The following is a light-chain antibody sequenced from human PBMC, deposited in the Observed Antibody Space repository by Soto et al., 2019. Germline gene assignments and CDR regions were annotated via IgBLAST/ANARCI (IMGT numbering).Light chain of an antibody. J-gene: IGKJ1*01. V-gene: IGKV3-20*01. CDR3: QQDEAVGK. CDR2: GAS. Sequence: LRLSQDTQSFAQGKRATLCGSPSQSLTNNYFAWYQQKPGRALRLLIDGASTRATGIPDRFSGSGSGTDFSVSVRGMEAEDVAVYYCQQDEAVGKFGEGTKVDI. CDR1: QSLTNNY.